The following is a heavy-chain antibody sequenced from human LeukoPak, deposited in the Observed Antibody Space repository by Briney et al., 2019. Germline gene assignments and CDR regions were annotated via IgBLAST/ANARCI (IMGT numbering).Heavy chain of an antibody. V-gene: IGHV3-74*01. CDR1: GFTFSTYW. D-gene: IGHD5-18*01. CDR3: ARVRGYSFGLVS. Sequence: PGGSLRLSCAASGFTFSTYWMHWVRQAPGKGLVWVSRIHDDRKSTTYADSVKGRFTISRDNAKNTLYLQMNSLRAEDTAVYYCARVRGYSFGLVSWGQGTLVTVSS. J-gene: IGHJ5*02. CDR2: IHDDRKST.